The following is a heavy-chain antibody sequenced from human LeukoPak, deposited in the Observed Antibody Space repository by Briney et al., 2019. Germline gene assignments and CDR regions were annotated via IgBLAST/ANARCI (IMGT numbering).Heavy chain of an antibody. CDR2: IRYDGSNK. J-gene: IGHJ3*02. Sequence: GGSLRLSCAASGFTFSSYGMHWVRQAPGKGLEWVAFIRYDGSNKYYADSVKGRFTISRDNSKNTLYLQMNSLRAEDTAVYYCAKGGTYYYDSSGSAGAFDIWGQGTMVTVSS. CDR3: AKGGTYYYDSSGSAGAFDI. D-gene: IGHD3-22*01. V-gene: IGHV3-30*02. CDR1: GFTFSSYG.